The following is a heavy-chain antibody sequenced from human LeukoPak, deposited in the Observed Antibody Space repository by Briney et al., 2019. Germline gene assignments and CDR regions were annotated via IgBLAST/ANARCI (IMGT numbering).Heavy chain of an antibody. CDR1: GFTFSTYV. Sequence: PGGSLRLSCAASGFTFSTYVMHWVRQAPGKGLEWVAVISYDGRNKHYADSVKGRFTISRDNSNHTLSRQMNSLRAEDTAVYHCTRDHHYDTSGYYYQAFDIWGQGTMVTVSS. J-gene: IGHJ3*02. V-gene: IGHV3-30-3*01. CDR3: TRDHHYDTSGYYYQAFDI. CDR2: ISYDGRNK. D-gene: IGHD3-22*01.